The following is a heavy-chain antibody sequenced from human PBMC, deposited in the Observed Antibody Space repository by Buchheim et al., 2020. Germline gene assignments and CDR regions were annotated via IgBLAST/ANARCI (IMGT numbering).Heavy chain of an antibody. D-gene: IGHD3-22*01. CDR2: INPNSGGT. CDR3: ARDLLRYYDGGPAFDI. Sequence: QVQLVQSGAEVKKPGASVKVSCKASGYTFTGYYMHWVRQAPGQGLEWMGWINPNSGGTNYAPKFQGRVTMTRDTSISTAYMELSRLRADDTAVYYCARDLLRYYDGGPAFDIWGQGT. V-gene: IGHV1-2*02. CDR1: GYTFTGYY. J-gene: IGHJ3*02.